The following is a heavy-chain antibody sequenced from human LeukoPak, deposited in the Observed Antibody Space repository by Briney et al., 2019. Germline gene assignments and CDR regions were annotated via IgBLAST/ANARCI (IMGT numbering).Heavy chain of an antibody. CDR3: ASRSTDQGELRFDY. Sequence: PAGTLSLTCAISGDSTNTYFGSWIRQPPGKGLEWIGDIYYTGTTNYNPSLKSRVTISVDTSKNQFSLKVSSVTAADTGVYYCASRSTDQGELRFDYWGQGTLVTVSS. CDR2: IYYTGTT. V-gene: IGHV4-59*01. J-gene: IGHJ4*02. CDR1: GDSTNTYF. D-gene: IGHD1-7*01.